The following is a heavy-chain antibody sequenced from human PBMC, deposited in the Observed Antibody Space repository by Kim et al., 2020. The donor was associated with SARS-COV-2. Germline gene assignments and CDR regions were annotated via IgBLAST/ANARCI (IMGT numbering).Heavy chain of an antibody. CDR3: ARGDQRGMAAAVFDY. V-gene: IGHV6-1*01. J-gene: IGHJ4*02. D-gene: IGHD6-13*01. Sequence: SVKSRITINPTTSKNQFSLQLNSVTPEDTAVYYCARGDQRGMAAAVFDYWGQGTLVTVSS.